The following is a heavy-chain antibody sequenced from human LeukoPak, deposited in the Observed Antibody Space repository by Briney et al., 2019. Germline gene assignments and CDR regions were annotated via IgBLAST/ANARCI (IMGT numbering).Heavy chain of an antibody. J-gene: IGHJ6*03. CDR3: AREVAAAGTYYYYYMDV. CDR2: IIPIFGTA. D-gene: IGHD6-13*01. CDR1: GGTFRSYA. V-gene: IGHV1-69*06. Sequence: SVKVSCKASGGTFRSYAISWVRQSPGQGLEWMGGIIPIFGTANYAQKFQGRVTITADKSTSTAYMELSSLRSEDTAVYYCAREVAAAGTYYYYYMDVWGKGTTVTVSS.